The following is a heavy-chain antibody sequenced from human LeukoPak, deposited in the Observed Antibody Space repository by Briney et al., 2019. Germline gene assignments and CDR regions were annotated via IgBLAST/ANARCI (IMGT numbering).Heavy chain of an antibody. CDR2: ISAYNGNT. J-gene: IGHJ5*02. Sequence: ASVKVSCKASGYTFTSYGISWVRQAPGQGLEGMGWISAYNGNTNYAQKLQGRVTMTTDTSTSTAYMELRSLRSDDTAVYYCARDPSIVPAASSWFDPWGQGTLVTVSS. CDR3: ARDPSIVPAASSWFDP. CDR1: GYTFTSYG. V-gene: IGHV1-18*01. D-gene: IGHD2-2*01.